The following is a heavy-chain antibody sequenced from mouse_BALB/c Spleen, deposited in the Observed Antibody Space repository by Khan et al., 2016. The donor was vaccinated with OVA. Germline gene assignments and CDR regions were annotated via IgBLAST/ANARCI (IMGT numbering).Heavy chain of an antibody. D-gene: IGHD2-14*01. V-gene: IGHV9-3-1*01. CDR1: GYTFTNYG. CDR3: ARGGYSGTMDY. CDR2: INTYTGEP. Sequence: QIQLVQSGPELKKPGETVKISCKASGYTFTNYGMNWVKQAPGKGLKWMGFINTYTGEPTYDDDSKGRFAFPLEPSASPAFLQDNNLKNEDTSTYFCARGGYSGTMDYWGQGTSVTVSS. J-gene: IGHJ4*01.